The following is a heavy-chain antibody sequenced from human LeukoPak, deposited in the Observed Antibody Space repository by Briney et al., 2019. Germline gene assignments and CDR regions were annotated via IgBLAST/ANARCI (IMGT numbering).Heavy chain of an antibody. Sequence: SETLSLTCTVSGGSVTRGAYSWTWIRQPGGKGLEWIGRIYTSWDTEYNPSLKSRVTISVGASNNQFSLKLTAVTAADPAVYSCASGDYGAGSPVMRYWGHGTLVIVSS. V-gene: IGHV4-61*02. CDR3: ASGDYGAGSPVMRY. D-gene: IGHD3-10*01. J-gene: IGHJ4*01. CDR1: GGSVTRGAYS. CDR2: IYTSWDT.